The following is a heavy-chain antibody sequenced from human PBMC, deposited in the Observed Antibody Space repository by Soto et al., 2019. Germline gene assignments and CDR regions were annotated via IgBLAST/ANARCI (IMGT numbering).Heavy chain of an antibody. CDR2: INPNSGGT. D-gene: IGHD2-15*01. Sequence: APVKVSCKASGYTFTGYYMHWVRQAPGQGLEWMGWINPNSGGTNYAQKFQGRVTMTRDTSISTAYMELSRLRSDDTAVYYCARGPAIYCSGGSCYPIDYWGQGTLVTVSS. V-gene: IGHV1-2*02. CDR3: ARGPAIYCSGGSCYPIDY. CDR1: GYTFTGYY. J-gene: IGHJ4*02.